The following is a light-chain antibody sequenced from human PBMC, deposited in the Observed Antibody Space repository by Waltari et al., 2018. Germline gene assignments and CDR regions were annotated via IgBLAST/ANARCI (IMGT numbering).Light chain of an antibody. CDR2: LAS. J-gene: IGKJ2*01. Sequence: DIVMTQSPDSLAVSLGERAAINCKSSQSVLYSSNNENYLAWYQQKPGQPPKLLIYLASTRESGVPDRFSGRRFSTDFTLPLSSLQAEDVAVYYCQEYYSTPYTFGQGTKLEIK. CDR1: QSVLYSSNNENY. CDR3: QEYYSTPYT. V-gene: IGKV4-1*01.